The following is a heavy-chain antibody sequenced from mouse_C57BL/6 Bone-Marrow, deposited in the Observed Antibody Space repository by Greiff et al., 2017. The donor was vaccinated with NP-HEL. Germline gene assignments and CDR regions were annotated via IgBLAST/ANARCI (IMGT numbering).Heavy chain of an antibody. D-gene: IGHD1-1*01. CDR1: GYTFTSYW. CDR2: IDPSDSYT. V-gene: IGHV1-59*01. Sequence: VQLQHPGAELVRPGTSVKLSCKASGYTFTSYWMHWVKQRPGQGLEWIGVIDPSDSYTNYNQKFKGKATLTVDTSSSTAYMQLSSLTSEDSAVYYCARGSLPGSSSFDYWGQGTTLTVSS. J-gene: IGHJ2*01. CDR3: ARGSLPGSSSFDY.